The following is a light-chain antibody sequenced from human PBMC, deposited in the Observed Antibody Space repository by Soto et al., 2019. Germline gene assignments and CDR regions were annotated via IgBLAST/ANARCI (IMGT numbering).Light chain of an antibody. CDR1: QSIGTY. J-gene: IGKJ4*01. Sequence: DIQMTQSPSSLSASVGGSVTITCRASQSIGTYLNCYQQESGRAPKLLICAASSLQSGVPSRFSGSGSGVNFTLSVSNLQPGDFATYYCQQTFSVPPPFGGGTKVDLK. V-gene: IGKV1-39*01. CDR3: QQTFSVPPP. CDR2: AAS.